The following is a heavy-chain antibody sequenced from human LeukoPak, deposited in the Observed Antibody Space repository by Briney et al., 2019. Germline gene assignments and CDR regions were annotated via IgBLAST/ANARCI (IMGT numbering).Heavy chain of an antibody. CDR1: GFTFDDYG. CDR3: AKDDSSITGTKRH. V-gene: IGHV3-20*04. Sequence: GESLKISCAASGFTFDDYGMSWVRQAPGQGLEWVSGINWNGGSTGYADSVKGRFTISRDNAKNSLYLQMNSLRAEDTALYYCAKDDSSITGTKRHWGQGTLVAVPS. CDR2: INWNGGST. D-gene: IGHD1-7*01. J-gene: IGHJ4*02.